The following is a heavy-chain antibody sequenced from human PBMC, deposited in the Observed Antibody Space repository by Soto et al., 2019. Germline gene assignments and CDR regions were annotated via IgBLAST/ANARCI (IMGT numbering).Heavy chain of an antibody. V-gene: IGHV3-73*02. Sequence: EVQLVESGGGLVQPGGSLKLSCAASGFTFSGSAMHWVRQASGKGLEWVGRIRSKANSYATAYAASVKGRCTISRDDSKNTAYLQMNSLKTEDTAVYYCTRLSHDPLDYWGQGTLVTVSS. CDR1: GFTFSGSA. CDR2: IRSKANSYAT. D-gene: IGHD1-1*01. CDR3: TRLSHDPLDY. J-gene: IGHJ4*02.